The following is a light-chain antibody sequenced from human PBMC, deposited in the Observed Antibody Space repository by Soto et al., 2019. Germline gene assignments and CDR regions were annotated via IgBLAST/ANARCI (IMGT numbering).Light chain of an antibody. CDR1: SSDVGGYNY. CDR2: EVS. V-gene: IGLV2-14*01. Sequence: QSALTQPASVSGSPGQSITISCTGTSSDVGGYNYVSWYQQYPGKAPKLILYEVSNRPSGVSNRFSGSKSDNTASLTISGLQAEDEADYYCSSYTSSTTRVFGSGTKVTVL. J-gene: IGLJ1*01. CDR3: SSYTSSTTRV.